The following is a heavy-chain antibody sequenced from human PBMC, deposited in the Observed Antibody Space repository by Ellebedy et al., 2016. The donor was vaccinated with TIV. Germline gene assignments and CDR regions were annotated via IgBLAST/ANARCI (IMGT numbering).Heavy chain of an antibody. CDR3: AKLSCVLSWYADY. J-gene: IGHJ4*02. V-gene: IGHV3-53*01. CDR2: ISNGGDT. D-gene: IGHD6-13*01. Sequence: PSETLSLTCAVYAGSFSDYYWCWILQAPGKWLDWLSVISNGGDTTYADSVKRRFTISRDNSKRTLYLQMNSLRADDTAIYYCAKLSCVLSWYADYWGLGARVTVSS. CDR1: AGSFSDYY.